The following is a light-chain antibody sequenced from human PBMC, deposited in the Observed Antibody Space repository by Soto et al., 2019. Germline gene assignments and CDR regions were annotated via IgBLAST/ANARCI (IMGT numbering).Light chain of an antibody. CDR1: QSVSSY. CDR3: QQRSNWPPIT. V-gene: IGKV3-11*01. Sequence: EIVLTQSPATLSLSPGERATLSCRASQSVSSYLAWYQQKPGKAPRLLIYDASNKATGIPARFSGSGSGTNFTLTIISLEPEDFAVYYCQQRSNWPPITFGQGTRLEIK. CDR2: DAS. J-gene: IGKJ5*01.